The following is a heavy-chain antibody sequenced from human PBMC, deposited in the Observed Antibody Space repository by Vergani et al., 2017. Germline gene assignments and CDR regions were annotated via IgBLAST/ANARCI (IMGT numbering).Heavy chain of an antibody. CDR2: INAGNGNT. V-gene: IGHV1-3*01. D-gene: IGHD3-10*01. CDR1: GYTFTSYA. CDR3: ARTLWFGERDYYYMDV. J-gene: IGHJ6*03. Sequence: QVQLVQSGAEVEKPGASVKVSCKASGYTFTSYALHWVRQAPGQRLEWMGWINAGNGNTKYSQKFHGRVTITRDTSASTAYMELSSLRSEDTAVYYCARTLWFGERDYYYMDVWGKGTTVTVSS.